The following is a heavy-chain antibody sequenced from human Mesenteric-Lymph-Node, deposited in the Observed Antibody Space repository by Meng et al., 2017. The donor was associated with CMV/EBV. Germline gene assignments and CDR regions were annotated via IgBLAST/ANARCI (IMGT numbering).Heavy chain of an antibody. J-gene: IGHJ4*02. Sequence: GESLKISCAASGFTFSSNYMSWVRQAPGKGLEWVSVIYSGGSTYYADSVKGRFTISRDNSKNTLYLQMNSLRAEDTAVYYCARLFNWGENRYWGQGTLVTVSS. CDR2: IYSGGST. CDR3: ARLFNWGENRY. V-gene: IGHV3-53*01. D-gene: IGHD7-27*01. CDR1: GFTFSSNY.